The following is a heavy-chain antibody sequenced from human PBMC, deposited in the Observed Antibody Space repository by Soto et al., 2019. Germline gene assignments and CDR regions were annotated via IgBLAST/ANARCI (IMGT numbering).Heavy chain of an antibody. CDR2: ISGNSGTT. J-gene: IGHJ4*02. V-gene: IGHV3-23*01. CDR3: AIGPDITVFGVMTTFAS. D-gene: IGHD3-3*01. Sequence: EVQLLESGGDFKQPGGSLRLSCEGSGFNFSNYALNWVRQAPGKRLEWVSVISGNSGTTYYAASVKGRFTISRDNSKKTLYLQMNSLRAYDTAVYTCAIGPDITVFGVMTTFASWGQGNLVTVS. CDR1: GFNFSNYA.